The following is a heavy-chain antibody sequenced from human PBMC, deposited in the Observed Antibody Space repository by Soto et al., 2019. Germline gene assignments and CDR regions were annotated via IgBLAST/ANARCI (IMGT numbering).Heavy chain of an antibody. CDR1: GGSISSGGYS. J-gene: IGHJ4*02. V-gene: IGHV4-30-2*01. D-gene: IGHD5-18*01. Sequence: SETLSLTCAVSGGSISSGGYSWSWIRQPPGKGLEWVGYIYHSGSTYYNPSLKSRVTISVDRSKNQFSLKLSSVTAADTAVYYCARHLGYSYGPGVFDYWGQGTLVTVSS. CDR2: IYHSGST. CDR3: ARHLGYSYGPGVFDY.